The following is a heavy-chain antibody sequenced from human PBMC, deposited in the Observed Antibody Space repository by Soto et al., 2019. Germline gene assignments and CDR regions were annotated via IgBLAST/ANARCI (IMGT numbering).Heavy chain of an antibody. J-gene: IGHJ4*02. V-gene: IGHV3-23*01. CDR3: VKPRQGGGIDMVFDY. CDR2: TSGSDDRT. D-gene: IGHD3-10*01. CDR1: GFSFSTYA. Sequence: EVQLLESGEALLQPGGSLRLSCEVSGFSFSTYAMSWVRKAPGKGLEWVSSTSGSDDRTFYVDSVKGRFTISRDNSRNTLYLQMNSLRAEDTALYYCVKPRQGGGIDMVFDYWGQGTLVTVSS.